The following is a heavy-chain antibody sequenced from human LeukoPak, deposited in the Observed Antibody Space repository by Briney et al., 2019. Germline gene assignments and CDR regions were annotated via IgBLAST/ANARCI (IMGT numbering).Heavy chain of an antibody. CDR2: IYHSGST. J-gene: IGHJ3*02. Sequence: PSETLSLTCAVSGGSICSSNWWSWVRQPPGKGLEWIGEIYHSGSTNYNPSLKSRVTISVDTSKNQFSLKLSSVTAADTAVYYCARELGYCSSTSCLGAFDIWGQGTMVTVSS. CDR3: ARELGYCSSTSCLGAFDI. V-gene: IGHV4-4*02. D-gene: IGHD2-2*01. CDR1: GGSICSSNW.